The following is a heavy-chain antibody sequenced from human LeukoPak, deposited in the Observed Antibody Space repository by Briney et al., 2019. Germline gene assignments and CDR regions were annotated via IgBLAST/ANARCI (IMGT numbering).Heavy chain of an antibody. CDR3: ARLFSSNWNYGPSFDY. V-gene: IGHV3-23*01. CDR2: IFNTGST. Sequence: GGSLRLSCVASGFTFTNYAMTWVRQAPGKGLEWVSSIFNTGSTYYSDSVKGRVTISRDNSRNMVYLQMNSLRAEDTAVYYCARLFSSNWNYGPSFDYWGQGTLVTVSS. CDR1: GFTFTNYA. D-gene: IGHD1-7*01. J-gene: IGHJ4*02.